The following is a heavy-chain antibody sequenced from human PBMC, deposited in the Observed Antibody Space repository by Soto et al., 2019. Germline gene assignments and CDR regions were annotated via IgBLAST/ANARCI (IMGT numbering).Heavy chain of an antibody. Sequence: ASVKVSCKASGYKFTTYFIHWVRQAPGQGLEWMGMIHPSGDTGYGQKFRGRVTMTIDTSTTTAYMELRDLTSEDTAIYFSVRGYCTTTPCSGDFQHWGQGTLVTVSS. D-gene: IGHD2-8*01. CDR1: GYKFTTYF. J-gene: IGHJ1*01. V-gene: IGHV1-46*01. CDR2: IHPSGDT. CDR3: VRGYCTTTPCSGDFQH.